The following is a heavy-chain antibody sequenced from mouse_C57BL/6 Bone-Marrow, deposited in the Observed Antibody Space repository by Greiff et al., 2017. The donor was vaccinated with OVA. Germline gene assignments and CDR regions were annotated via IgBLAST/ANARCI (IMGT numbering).Heavy chain of an antibody. CDR1: GFSFNTYA. CDR3: VRQDSSFDY. Sequence: EVKLMESGGGLVQPKGSLKLSCAASGFSFNTYAMNWVRQAPGKGLEWVARIRSKSNNYATYYADSVKDRFTISRDDSESMLYLQMNNLKAEDTAMYYCVRQDSSFDYWGQGTTLTVSS. D-gene: IGHD3-2*02. J-gene: IGHJ2*01. V-gene: IGHV10-1*01. CDR2: IRSKSNNYAT.